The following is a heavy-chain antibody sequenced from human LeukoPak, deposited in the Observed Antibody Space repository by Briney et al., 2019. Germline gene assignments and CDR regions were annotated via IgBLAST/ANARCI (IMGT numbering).Heavy chain of an antibody. CDR3: ARVVTDSSSWSSPVPAEYFQH. D-gene: IGHD6-13*01. CDR2: IIPIFGTA. V-gene: IGHV1-69*05. J-gene: IGHJ1*01. Sequence: SVKVACKASGGTFSSYAISWVRQARGQGLEWMGRIIPIFGTAHYAQKFQGRVTINTDESTNTAYMELSSLRSEDTAVYYCARVVTDSSSWSSPVPAEYFQHWGQGTLVTVSS. CDR1: GGTFSSYA.